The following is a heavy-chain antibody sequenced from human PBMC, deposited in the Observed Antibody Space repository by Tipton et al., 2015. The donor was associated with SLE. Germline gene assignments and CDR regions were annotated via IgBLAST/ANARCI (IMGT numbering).Heavy chain of an antibody. CDR3: ARDWGVYSSSAGPGMLDS. V-gene: IGHV4-59*12. Sequence: TLSLTCTVSGGSITSYYWSWIRQPPGKGLEWIGYIYYSGSANYNPSFKSRVTLSVDTSKNQFSLKLYSVTAADTAVYYCARDWGVYSSSAGPGMLDSWGQGTLVTVSS. CDR1: GGSITSYY. D-gene: IGHD6-6*01. J-gene: IGHJ5*01. CDR2: IYYSGSA.